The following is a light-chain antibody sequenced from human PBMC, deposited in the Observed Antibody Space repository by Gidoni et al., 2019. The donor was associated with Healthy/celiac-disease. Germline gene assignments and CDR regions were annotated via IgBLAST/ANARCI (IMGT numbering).Light chain of an antibody. CDR2: DAS. V-gene: IGKV3-11*01. Sequence: IVLTHSPATLSLSPGERATLSCRASQSVSSYLAWYQQKPGQAPRLLIYDASNRATGIPARFSGSGSGTDFTLTISSLEPEDFAVYYCQQRSNWPLTFXGXTKVXIK. J-gene: IGKJ4*01. CDR3: QQRSNWPLT. CDR1: QSVSSY.